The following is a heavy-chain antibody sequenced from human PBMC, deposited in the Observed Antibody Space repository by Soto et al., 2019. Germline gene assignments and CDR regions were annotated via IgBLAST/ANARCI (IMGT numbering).Heavy chain of an antibody. V-gene: IGHV3-30-3*01. D-gene: IGHD3-3*01. CDR2: ISYDGSNK. CDR1: GFTFSSYA. CDR3: ARFGVYDFDGMDV. Sequence: PGGSLRLSCAASGFTFSSYAMHWVRQAPGKGLEWVAVISYDGSNKYYADSVKGRFTISRDNSKNTLYLQMNSLRAEDTAVYYCARFGVYDFDGMDVWGQGTTVTVS. J-gene: IGHJ6*02.